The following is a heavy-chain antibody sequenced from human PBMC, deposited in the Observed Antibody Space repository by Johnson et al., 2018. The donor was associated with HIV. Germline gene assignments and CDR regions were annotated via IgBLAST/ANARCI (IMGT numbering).Heavy chain of an antibody. CDR2: IKSKTGGGTT. CDR3: AKTAGLGYSSSSGAFDI. CDR1: GFTFSNAW. J-gene: IGHJ3*02. D-gene: IGHD6-6*01. Sequence: VQLVESGGGLVKPGGSLRLSCAASGFTFSNAWMSWVRQAPGKGLEWVGRIKSKTGGGTTDYAAPVKGRFTISRDDSKSIAYLQMNSLKTEDTAVYYCAKTAGLGYSSSSGAFDIWGQGTMVTVSS. V-gene: IGHV3-15*01.